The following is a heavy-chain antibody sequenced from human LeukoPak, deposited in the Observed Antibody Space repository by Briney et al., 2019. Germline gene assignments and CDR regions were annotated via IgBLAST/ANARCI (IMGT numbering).Heavy chain of an antibody. D-gene: IGHD3-22*01. Sequence: SETLSLTCTASGGSISSGGYYWSWIRQHPGKGLEWIGYIYYSGSTYYNPSLKSRVTISVDTSKNQFSLKLSSVTAADTAVYYCARDRATAVSHAFDIWGQGTMVTVSS. CDR3: ARDRATAVSHAFDI. J-gene: IGHJ3*02. V-gene: IGHV4-31*03. CDR1: GGSISSGGYY. CDR2: IYYSGST.